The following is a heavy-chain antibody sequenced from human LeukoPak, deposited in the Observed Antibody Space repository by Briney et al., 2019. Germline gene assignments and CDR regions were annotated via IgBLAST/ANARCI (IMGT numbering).Heavy chain of an antibody. CDR2: FSSSGSSI. D-gene: IGHD6-25*01. CDR3: ARGSATYDY. Sequence: GGSLRLSCAASGFTFSDYYMSWIRQAPGKGLEWLSYFSSSGSSIYYTDSVKGRFTISRDNAKNSLYLQMNSLRADDTAVYYCARGSATYDYWGQGTLVTVSS. J-gene: IGHJ4*02. CDR1: GFTFSDYY. V-gene: IGHV3-11*01.